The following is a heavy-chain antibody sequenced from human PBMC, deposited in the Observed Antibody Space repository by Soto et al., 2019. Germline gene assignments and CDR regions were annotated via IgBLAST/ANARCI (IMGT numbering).Heavy chain of an antibody. CDR1: GFTFSSYA. V-gene: IGHV3-23*01. CDR2: IVGSGAGT. J-gene: IGHJ5*02. CDR3: AKSPGQNGYCSGDCYRFFGWFDP. Sequence: EVQLLESGRGLVQSGESLRLSCVVSGFTFSSYAMSWVRQAPGKGLEWVSAIVGSGAGTYYADSVKGRFTISRDNSKNMLYLQMNSLRAEDTAVYYCAKSPGQNGYCSGDCYRFFGWFDPWGQGTSVTVSS. D-gene: IGHD2-21*02.